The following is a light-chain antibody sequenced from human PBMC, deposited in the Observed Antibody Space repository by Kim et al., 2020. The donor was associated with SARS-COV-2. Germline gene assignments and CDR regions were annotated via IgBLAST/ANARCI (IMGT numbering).Light chain of an antibody. J-gene: IGKJ5*01. V-gene: IGKV1-13*02. CDR1: QGIRST. CDR2: DAS. CDR3: QQFYVYPLT. Sequence: AIQLTQSPSSLSASVGDRVTISCRASQGIRSTLAWYQQKAGKPPNLLIFDASTLESVVPSRFSGSGSGTDFTLTISSLQPEDFATYYCQQFYVYPLTFGQGTRLEIK.